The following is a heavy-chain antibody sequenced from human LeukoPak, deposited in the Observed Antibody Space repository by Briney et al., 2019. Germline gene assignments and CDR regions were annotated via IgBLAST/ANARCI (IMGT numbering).Heavy chain of an antibody. CDR1: GFTLSTYV. CDR2: ISYSADTT. J-gene: IGHJ6*02. D-gene: IGHD2-15*01. Sequence: GGSLRLSCVASGFTLSTYVLTWVRQAPGKGLEWISAISYSADTTYYADSVKGRFTISRDNSKNTLYLQMDSLRAEDTAIYYCARRSCGSVNCWGFMDVWGQGTTVTVSS. CDR3: ARRSCGSVNCWGFMDV. V-gene: IGHV3-23*01.